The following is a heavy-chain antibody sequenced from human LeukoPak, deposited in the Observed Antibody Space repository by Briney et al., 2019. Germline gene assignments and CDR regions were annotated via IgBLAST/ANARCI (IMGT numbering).Heavy chain of an antibody. CDR2: VYSTGYT. CDR1: NGSISNYY. D-gene: IGHD5/OR15-5a*01. J-gene: IGHJ2*01. Sequence: SETLSLTCTVSNGSISNYYWTWVRQPAGKGLEWIGRVYSTGYTNYNPSLKSRVTMSVDTSKNQFSLKVNSVTGADTAVYYCARVKGLRVKYWYFDLWGRGTLVTVSS. CDR3: ARVKGLRVKYWYFDL. V-gene: IGHV4-4*07.